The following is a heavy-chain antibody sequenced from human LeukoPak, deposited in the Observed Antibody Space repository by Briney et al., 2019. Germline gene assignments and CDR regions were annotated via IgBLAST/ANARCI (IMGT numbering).Heavy chain of an antibody. J-gene: IGHJ3*02. D-gene: IGHD3-22*01. Sequence: SETLSLTCTVSGGSISSYYWSWIRQPPGKGLEWIGYIYDSGSTNYNPSLKSRVTISVDTSKNQFSLKLSSVTAADTAVYYCARLTTADAFDIWGQGTMVTVSS. CDR3: ARLTTADAFDI. CDR2: IYDSGST. V-gene: IGHV4-59*01. CDR1: GGSISSYY.